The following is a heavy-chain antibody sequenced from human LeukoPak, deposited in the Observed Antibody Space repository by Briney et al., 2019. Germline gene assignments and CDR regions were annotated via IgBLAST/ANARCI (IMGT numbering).Heavy chain of an antibody. CDR2: INHSGST. CDR1: GGSFSGYY. CDR3: ARGRGYCSSTSCYKYFDY. Sequence: SGTLSLTCAVYGGSFSGYYWSWIRQPPGKGLEWIGEINHSGSTNYNPSLKSRVTISVDTSKNQFSLKLSSVTAADTAVYYCARGRGYCSSTSCYKYFDYWGQGTLVTVSS. J-gene: IGHJ4*02. D-gene: IGHD2-2*02. V-gene: IGHV4-34*01.